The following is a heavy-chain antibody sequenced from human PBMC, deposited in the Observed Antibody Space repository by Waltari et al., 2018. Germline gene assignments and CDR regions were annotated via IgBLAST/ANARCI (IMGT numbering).Heavy chain of an antibody. Sequence: QLQLQESGPGLVKPSETLSLTCTVSGGSISSFHYHWGGIRQPPGKGLEWIGSIYYGGNTYYNPSLQSRVTISVDTSKNQFSLSLSSVTAADTAVYYCARPVGGYSGYDSWFFDLWGRGTLVTVSS. D-gene: IGHD5-12*01. J-gene: IGHJ2*01. CDR1: GGSISSFHYH. V-gene: IGHV4-39*01. CDR2: IYYGGNT. CDR3: ARPVGGYSGYDSWFFDL.